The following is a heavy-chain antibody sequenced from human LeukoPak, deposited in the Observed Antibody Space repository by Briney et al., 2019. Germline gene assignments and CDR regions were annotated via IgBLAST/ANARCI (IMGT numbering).Heavy chain of an antibody. J-gene: IGHJ4*02. V-gene: IGHV3-23*01. D-gene: IGHD3-9*01. CDR2: ISGSGGST. Sequence: GGSLRLSCAASGFTFSSYAMSWVRQAPGKGLEWVSAISGSGGSTYYADSVKGRFTISRDNSKNTLYLQMNSLRAEDTAVYYCATARYTLRYFDWLHQDLDYWGQGTLVTVSS. CDR1: GFTFSSYA. CDR3: ATARYTLRYFDWLHQDLDY.